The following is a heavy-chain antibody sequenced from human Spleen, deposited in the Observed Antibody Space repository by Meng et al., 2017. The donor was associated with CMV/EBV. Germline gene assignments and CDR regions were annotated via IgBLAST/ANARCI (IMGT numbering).Heavy chain of an antibody. Sequence: SETLSLTCSVSGGSISSYFWSWIRQPPGKRLEWIGHISYTGTSNYNPSLKSRVTISVDTSKNQFSLKLSSVTAADTAVYYCARGSLFTGPIDYWGQGTPVTVSS. D-gene: IGHD1-1*01. J-gene: IGHJ4*02. V-gene: IGHV4-59*01. CDR1: GGSISSYF. CDR2: ISYTGTS. CDR3: ARGSLFTGPIDY.